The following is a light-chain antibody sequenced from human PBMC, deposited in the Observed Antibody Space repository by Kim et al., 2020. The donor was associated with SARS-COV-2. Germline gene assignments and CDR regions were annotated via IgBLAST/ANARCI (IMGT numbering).Light chain of an antibody. Sequence: QSVLTQPPSVSAAPGQKVTISCSGSGSNIGNNYVSWYQQLPGTAPKLLIYDNNKRPSGIPDRFSGSKSGTSATLGITGLQTGDEADYYCETWDSSLSAWLFGGGTKLIVL. J-gene: IGLJ3*02. CDR3: ETWDSSLSAWL. CDR2: DNN. V-gene: IGLV1-51*01. CDR1: GSNIGNNY.